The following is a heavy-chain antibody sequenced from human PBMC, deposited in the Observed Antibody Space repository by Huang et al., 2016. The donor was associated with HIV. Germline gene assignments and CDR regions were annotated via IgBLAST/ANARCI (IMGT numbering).Heavy chain of an antibody. CDR3: ARTQILKAGVRFDF. CDR2: SNDDGGT. D-gene: IGHD3-10*01. CDR1: GGSVNNFY. V-gene: IGHV4-34*01. J-gene: IGHJ4*01. Sequence: QVQLQQWGAGLLTPSETPSLPCAVYGGSVNNFYGSWLRQPPGKGLEWIGQSNDDGGTNYNPSLKSRVTISVDTFKSQFSLRLKFVTAADTATYYCARTQILKAGVRFDFWGHGNLVTVSS.